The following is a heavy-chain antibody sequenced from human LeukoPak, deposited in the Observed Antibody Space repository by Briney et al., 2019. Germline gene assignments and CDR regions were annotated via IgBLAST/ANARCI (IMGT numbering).Heavy chain of an antibody. CDR2: ISYDGSNK. CDR1: GFTFSSYA. Sequence: PGGSLRLSCAASGFTFSSYAMHWVRQAPGKGLEWVAVISYDGSNKYYADSVKGRFTISRDNSKNTLYLQMNSLRAEDTAVYYCAREAGVRIAAPIDYWGQGTLVTVSS. J-gene: IGHJ4*02. V-gene: IGHV3-30*04. D-gene: IGHD6-13*01. CDR3: AREAGVRIAAPIDY.